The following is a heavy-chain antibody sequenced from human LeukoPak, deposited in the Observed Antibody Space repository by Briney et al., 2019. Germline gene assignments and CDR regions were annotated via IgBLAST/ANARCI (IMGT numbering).Heavy chain of an antibody. CDR3: AKDSSGYDFPSSPDY. CDR1: GFTFSSYA. D-gene: IGHD5-12*01. V-gene: IGHV3-23*01. Sequence: GGSLRLSCAASGFTFSSYAMSWVRQAPGKGLEWVSAISGSGGSTYYADSVKGRFTISRDNSRNTLYLQMNSLRAEDTAVYYCAKDSSGYDFPSSPDYWGQGTLVTVSS. CDR2: ISGSGGST. J-gene: IGHJ4*02.